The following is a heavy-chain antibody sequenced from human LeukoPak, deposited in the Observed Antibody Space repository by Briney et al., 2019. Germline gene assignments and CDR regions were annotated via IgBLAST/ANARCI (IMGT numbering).Heavy chain of an antibody. V-gene: IGHV3-53*01. CDR2: IYSGGST. Sequence: PGGSLRLSCAASGFIVSSNYMSWVRQAPGKGLEWVSVIYSGGSTYYADSVKGRFTISRDNSKNTLYLQMNSLRAEDTAVYYCAKGLRQYGYWGQGTLVTVSS. D-gene: IGHD4-11*01. CDR3: AKGLRQYGY. CDR1: GFIVSSNY. J-gene: IGHJ4*02.